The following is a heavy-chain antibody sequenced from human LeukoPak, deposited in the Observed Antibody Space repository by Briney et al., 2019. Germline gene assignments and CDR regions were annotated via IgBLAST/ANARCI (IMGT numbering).Heavy chain of an antibody. J-gene: IGHJ4*02. Sequence: GGSLRLSCAASGFTFSSYWMSWVRQAPGKGLEWVAKIKQDGSEKYYVDSVEGRFTISRDNAKNSLYLQMNTLRTEDTAVYYCGRDFDGYYYSAYYVDYWGQGTLVTVSS. CDR1: GFTFSSYW. D-gene: IGHD5-24*01. CDR2: IKQDGSEK. CDR3: GRDFDGYYYSAYYVDY. V-gene: IGHV3-7*03.